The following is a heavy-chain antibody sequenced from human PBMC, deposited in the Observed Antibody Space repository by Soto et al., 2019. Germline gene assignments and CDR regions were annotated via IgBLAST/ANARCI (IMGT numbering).Heavy chain of an antibody. V-gene: IGHV3-48*03. CDR2: IDTSANTI. J-gene: IGHJ4*02. Sequence: EVQLVESGGGLVQPGGSLRLSCAASGFSFSSYEMNWVRQAPGKGLEWISFIDTSANTIYYADSVKGRFTISRDNAKNSLYLQMNSLRAEDTAVYYCARPGRGLVSYFGLGNWGQGTLVSVSS. CDR1: GFSFSSYE. CDR3: ARPGRGLVSYFGLGN. D-gene: IGHD3-10*01.